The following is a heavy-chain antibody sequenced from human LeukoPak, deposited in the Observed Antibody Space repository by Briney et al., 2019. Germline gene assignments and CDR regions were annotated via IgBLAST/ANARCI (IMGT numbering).Heavy chain of an antibody. CDR2: ISSSSSTI. CDR3: ARGPTMKMDV. D-gene: IGHD3-22*01. V-gene: IGHV3-48*01. Sequence: GGSLRLSCAASGFTFSSYSMNWVRQAPGKGLEWVSYISSSSSTIYYADSVKGRFTISRDNAKNSLYLQMNSLRPEDTAVYYCARGPTMKMDVWGKGTTVTVSS. CDR1: GFTFSSYS. J-gene: IGHJ6*04.